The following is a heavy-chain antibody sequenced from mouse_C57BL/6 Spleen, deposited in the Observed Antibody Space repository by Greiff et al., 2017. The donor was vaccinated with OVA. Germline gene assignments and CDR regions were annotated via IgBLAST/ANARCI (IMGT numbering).Heavy chain of an antibody. J-gene: IGHJ4*01. CDR2: ISYDGSN. CDR1: GYSITSGYY. D-gene: IGHD2-2*01. Sequence: EVHLVESGPGLVKPSQSLSLTCSVTGYSITSGYYWNWIRQFPGNKLEWMGYISYDGSNNYNPSLKNRISITRDTSKNQFFLKLNSVTTEDTATYYCARYGYGDAMDYWGQGTSVTVSS. V-gene: IGHV3-6*01. CDR3: ARYGYGDAMDY.